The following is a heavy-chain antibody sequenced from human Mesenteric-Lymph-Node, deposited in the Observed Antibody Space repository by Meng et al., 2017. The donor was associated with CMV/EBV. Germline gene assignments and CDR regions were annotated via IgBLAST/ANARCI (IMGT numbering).Heavy chain of an antibody. D-gene: IGHD2-2*01. CDR1: GFTVISTY. CDR3: ARDQGYCSSTSCYLWFDY. CDR2: IHSGGST. V-gene: IGHV3-53*01. J-gene: IGHJ4*02. Sequence: GESLKISCAVSGFTVISTYMNWVRQAPGKGLEWVSVIHSGGSTYYADSVKGRFTISRDNSKNTLYLQMNSLRAEDTAVYYCARDQGYCSSTSCYLWFDYWGQGTLVTVSS.